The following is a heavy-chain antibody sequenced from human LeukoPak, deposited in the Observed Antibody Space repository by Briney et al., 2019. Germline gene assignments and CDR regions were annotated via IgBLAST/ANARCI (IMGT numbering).Heavy chain of an antibody. Sequence: ASVKVSCKASGYTFTGYYMHWVRQAPGQGLEWMGWINPSSGGTNYAQKFQGRVTMTRDTSISTAYMELSRLRSDDTAVYYCAREFGYSYGSDYWGQGTLVTVSS. CDR1: GYTFTGYY. V-gene: IGHV1-2*02. D-gene: IGHD5-18*01. CDR3: AREFGYSYGSDY. J-gene: IGHJ4*02. CDR2: INPSSGGT.